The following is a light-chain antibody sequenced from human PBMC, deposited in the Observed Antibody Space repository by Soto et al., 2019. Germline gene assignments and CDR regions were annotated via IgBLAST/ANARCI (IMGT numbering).Light chain of an antibody. J-gene: IGKJ2*01. V-gene: IGKV1-39*01. CDR1: QSISSY. CDR2: AAS. Sequence: DIQMTQSPSSLSASVGDRVTITCRASQSISSYLNWYQQKPGKAPKLLIYAASSLQSGVPSRFSGSGSGTDFSLTISSLLPEDSATYYCQHLSDYPYTLGQGTKLEIK. CDR3: QHLSDYPYT.